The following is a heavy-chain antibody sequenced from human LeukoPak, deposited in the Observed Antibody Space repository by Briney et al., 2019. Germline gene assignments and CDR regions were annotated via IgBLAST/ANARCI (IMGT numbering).Heavy chain of an antibody. CDR3: AKGGYSGYDFNYYYGMDV. D-gene: IGHD5-12*01. J-gene: IGHJ6*02. Sequence: TGGSLRLSCAASGFTFSSYAMGWVRQAPGKGLEWVSAISGSGGSTYYADSVKGRFTISRDNSKNTLYLQMNSLRAEDTAVYYCAKGGYSGYDFNYYYGMDVWGQGTTVTVSS. CDR2: ISGSGGST. CDR1: GFTFSSYA. V-gene: IGHV3-23*01.